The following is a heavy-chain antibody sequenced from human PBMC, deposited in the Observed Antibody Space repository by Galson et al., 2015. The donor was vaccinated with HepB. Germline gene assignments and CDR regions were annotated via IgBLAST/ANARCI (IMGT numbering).Heavy chain of an antibody. D-gene: IGHD2-21*02. V-gene: IGHV1-3*01. CDR1: GYTFTSYA. CDR3: ARDSDHFDY. CDR2: INAGNGNT. Sequence: SVKVSCKASGYTFTSYAIHWVRQAPGQRLEWMGWINAGNGNTEYSQKFQDRVTIMRDTSANTAYMELDSLTSEDTAVYYCARDSDHFDYWGQGTPVTVSS. J-gene: IGHJ4*02.